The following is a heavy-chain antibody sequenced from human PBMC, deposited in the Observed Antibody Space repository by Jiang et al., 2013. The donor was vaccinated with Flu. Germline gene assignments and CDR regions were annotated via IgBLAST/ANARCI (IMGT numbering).Heavy chain of an antibody. V-gene: IGHV4-59*01. CDR2: LYDSGST. CDR1: GGSISNYY. J-gene: IGHJ4*02. CDR3: ARATWLNLYLDY. D-gene: IGHD3-16*01. Sequence: SGPGLVKPSETLSLTCTVSGGSISNYYWTWMRQPPGKGLELIGYLYDSGSTKYNPSLKSRVTISVDASKNQFSLELSALTPADTAVYFCARATWLNLYLDYWGRGTLVTVSS.